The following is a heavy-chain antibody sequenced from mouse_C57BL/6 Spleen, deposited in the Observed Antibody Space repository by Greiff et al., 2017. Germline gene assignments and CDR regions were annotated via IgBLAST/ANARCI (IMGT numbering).Heavy chain of an antibody. Sequence: VQLQQPGAELVKPGASVKLSCKASGYTFTSYWMNWVKQRPGQGLEWIGMIHPNSGSTNYNEKFKSKATLTVDKSSSTSYMQLSSLTSEDSAVYYCARGRRREHAMDYWGRGSSVTVSS. J-gene: IGHJ4*01. CDR1: GYTFTSYW. V-gene: IGHV1-64*01. CDR2: IHPNSGST. CDR3: ARGRRREHAMDY. D-gene: IGHD2-12*01.